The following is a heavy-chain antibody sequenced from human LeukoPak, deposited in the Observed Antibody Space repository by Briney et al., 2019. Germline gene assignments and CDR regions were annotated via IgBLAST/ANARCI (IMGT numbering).Heavy chain of an antibody. V-gene: IGHV3-23*01. CDR3: AKCRGSSWSDYFDY. CDR1: GFSLSRYA. D-gene: IGHD6-13*01. J-gene: IGHJ4*02. Sequence: PGGSLRLSCAVSGFSLSRYAMSWVRKAPGKGLEWVSAISDSGGSTYYADSVKGRFTISRDNSRNTLYLQMNTLRAEDTAAYYCAKCRGSSWSDYFDYWGQGTLVTVSS. CDR2: ISDSGGST.